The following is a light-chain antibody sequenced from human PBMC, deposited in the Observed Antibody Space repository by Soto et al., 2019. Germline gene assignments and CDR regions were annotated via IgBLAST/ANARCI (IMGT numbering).Light chain of an antibody. CDR3: QQYYSTPPYA. Sequence: IVMTQSPDSLAVSLGERATINCKSSQSVLYSSNNKNYLAWYQQKPGQSPKLLLYWASTRESGVPDRFSGSGSGTDFTLTSSSLQAEDVAVYYCQQYYSTPPYAFGEVTKLEIK. CDR2: WAS. V-gene: IGKV4-1*01. J-gene: IGKJ2*01. CDR1: QSVLYSSNNKNY.